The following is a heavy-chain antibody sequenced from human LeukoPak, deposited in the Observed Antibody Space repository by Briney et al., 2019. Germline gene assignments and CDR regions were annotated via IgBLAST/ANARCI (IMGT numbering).Heavy chain of an antibody. D-gene: IGHD1-26*01. CDR2: IYHSGST. CDR1: GGSISSGGYY. Sequence: PSQTLSLTCTVSGGSISSGGYYWSWIRQPPGKGLEWIGYIYHSGSTYYNPSLKSRVTISVDRSKNQFSLKLSSVTAADTAVYYCASQRNGANFDYWGQGTLVTVSS. V-gene: IGHV4-30-2*01. CDR3: ASQRNGANFDY. J-gene: IGHJ4*02.